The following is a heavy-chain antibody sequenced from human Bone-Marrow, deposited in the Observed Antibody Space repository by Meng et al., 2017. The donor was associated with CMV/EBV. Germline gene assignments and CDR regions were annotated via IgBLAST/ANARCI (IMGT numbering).Heavy chain of an antibody. J-gene: IGHJ4*02. CDR1: GGSISSSSYY. Sequence: SETLSLTCTVSGGSISSSSYYWGWIRQPPGKGLEWIGSIYYSGSTYYNPSLKSRVTISVDTSKNQFSLKLSSVTAADTAVYYCARQGYDFWSGYYKPDSFGYWGQRTLVTVSS. CDR3: ARQGYDFWSGYYKPDSFGY. CDR2: IYYSGST. V-gene: IGHV4-39*01. D-gene: IGHD3-3*01.